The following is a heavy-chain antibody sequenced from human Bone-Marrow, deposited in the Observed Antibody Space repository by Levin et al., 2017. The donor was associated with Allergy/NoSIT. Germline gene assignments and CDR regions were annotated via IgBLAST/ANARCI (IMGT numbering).Heavy chain of an antibody. Sequence: GGSLRLSCEASGFTFRDYWMSWVRQPSGKGLEWVARINKGRNEISYVDSVKGRFTISRDDGKKSLYLQMNSLRVEDTAVYYCVRGGGYYGSWWGQGALVTVSS. V-gene: IGHV3-7*05. CDR1: GFTFRDYW. CDR2: INKGRNEI. J-gene: IGHJ4*02. D-gene: IGHD3-10*01. CDR3: VRGGGYYGSW.